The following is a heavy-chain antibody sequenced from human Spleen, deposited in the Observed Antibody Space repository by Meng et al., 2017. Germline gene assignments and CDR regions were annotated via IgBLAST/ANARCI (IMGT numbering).Heavy chain of an antibody. D-gene: IGHD6-25*01. CDR3: ARDEDISAAGKLFGDY. J-gene: IGHJ4*02. CDR2: INPNSGGT. CDR1: GSTFTGYY. Sequence: HGLRVAAGAEEKEPGRSVKVSCKAAGSTFTGYYMHWVRQAPGQGLEWMGRINPNSGGTNYAQKFQGRVTMTGDTSISTAYMELSGLRSDDTAMYYCARDEDISAAGKLFGDYWGQGTLVTVSS. V-gene: IGHV1-2*06.